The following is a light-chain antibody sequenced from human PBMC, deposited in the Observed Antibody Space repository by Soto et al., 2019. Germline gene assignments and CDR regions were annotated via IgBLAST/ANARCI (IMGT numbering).Light chain of an antibody. V-gene: IGKV1-33*01. J-gene: IGKJ3*01. CDR3: LQYDTLPPT. CDR1: HDINLY. CDR2: DAS. Sequence: DLQMTQSPSSLSASVGDRVTITCQASHDINLYLNWYQQKPGKAPRLLIYDASNVETGVPSRFSGDGSETEFTLTINSLQPEDIATYYCLQYDTLPPTFGPGTKVEIQ.